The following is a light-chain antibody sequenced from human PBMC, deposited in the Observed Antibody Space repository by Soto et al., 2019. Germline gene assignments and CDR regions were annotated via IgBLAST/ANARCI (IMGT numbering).Light chain of an antibody. CDR2: GAS. V-gene: IGKV3-15*01. CDR3: QQYNNWPPT. CDR1: QSVSSN. Sequence: EIVMTQSPATLSVSPGERATLSCRANQSVSSNLAWYQQKPGQAPRLLIYGASTRATGIPAWFSGSGSGTEFTLTISSLQSEDFAVYYCQQYNNWPPTFGQGTKVDIK. J-gene: IGKJ1*01.